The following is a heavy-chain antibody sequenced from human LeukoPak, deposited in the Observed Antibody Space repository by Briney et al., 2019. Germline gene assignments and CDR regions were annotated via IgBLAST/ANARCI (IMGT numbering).Heavy chain of an antibody. CDR2: ISSSSYI. V-gene: IGHV3-21*01. CDR3: ARDRWGTGTTLVQTDYYYYYGMDV. D-gene: IGHD1-7*01. J-gene: IGHJ6*02. Sequence: PGGSLRLSCASSGFTFSSYSMNWVRQAPGKGLEWVSSISSSSYIYYAESVKGRLIISRDNAKNSLYLQMNSLRAEDTAVYYCARDRWGTGTTLVQTDYYYYYGMDVWGQGTTVTVSS. CDR1: GFTFSSYS.